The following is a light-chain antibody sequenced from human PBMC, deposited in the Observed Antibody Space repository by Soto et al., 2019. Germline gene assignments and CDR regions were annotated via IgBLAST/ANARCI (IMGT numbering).Light chain of an antibody. Sequence: DIQMTQSPSTLSGSVGDRVTITCRASQTISSWLAWYQQKPGKAPKLLIYKASTLKSGVPSRFSGSGSGTEFTLTISSLQPEDFATYYCQQSYSTRITFGQGTKVDI. CDR3: QQSYSTRIT. V-gene: IGKV1-5*03. CDR2: KAS. J-gene: IGKJ1*01. CDR1: QTISSW.